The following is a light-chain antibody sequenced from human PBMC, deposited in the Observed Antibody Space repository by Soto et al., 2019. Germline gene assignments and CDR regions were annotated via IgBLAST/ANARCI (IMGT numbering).Light chain of an antibody. CDR2: DAS. V-gene: IGKV1-5*01. J-gene: IGKJ1*01. CDR1: QSIARF. CDR3: QQYNSYPWT. Sequence: DIQMTQSPSSLFASVGDRVTISCRASQSIARFLNWYQQKPGKAPKLLIYDASSLESGVPSRFSGSGSGTEFTLTISSLQPDDFATYYCQQYNSYPWTFGQGTKVEIK.